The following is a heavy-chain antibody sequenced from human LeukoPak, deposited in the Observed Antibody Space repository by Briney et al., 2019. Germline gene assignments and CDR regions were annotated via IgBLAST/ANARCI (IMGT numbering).Heavy chain of an antibody. J-gene: IGHJ4*02. CDR3: AKAYYYDSSGYYPYPYFDY. V-gene: IGHV3-11*03. CDR2: ISSSSSYT. Sequence: PRGSLRLSCAASGSTFSDYYMSWIRQAPGKGLGWVSYISSSSSYTNYADSVKGRFTISRDNSKNTLYLQMNSLRAEDTAVYYCAKAYYYDSSGYYPYPYFDYWGQGTLVTVSS. D-gene: IGHD3-22*01. CDR1: GSTFSDYY.